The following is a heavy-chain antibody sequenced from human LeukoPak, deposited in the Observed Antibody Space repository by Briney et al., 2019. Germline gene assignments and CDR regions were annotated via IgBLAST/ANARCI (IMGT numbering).Heavy chain of an antibody. Sequence: SETLSLTCAVYGGSFSGYYWSWIRQPPGKGLEWIGEINHSGSTNYNPSLKSRVTISVDTSKNQFSLKLSSVTAADTAVYYCARGSRWLQFWGQETLVTVPS. CDR2: INHSGST. CDR3: ARGSRWLQF. J-gene: IGHJ4*02. V-gene: IGHV4-34*01. CDR1: GGSFSGYY. D-gene: IGHD5-24*01.